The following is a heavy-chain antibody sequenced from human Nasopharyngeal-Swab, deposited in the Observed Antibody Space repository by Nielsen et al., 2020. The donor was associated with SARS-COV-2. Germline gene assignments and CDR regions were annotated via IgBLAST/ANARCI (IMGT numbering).Heavy chain of an antibody. CDR3: ARGMVPKSWSWLPSAEYFQH. CDR2: IKQDGSEK. Sequence: GESLKISCAAPGFTFSNYWMSWVRQAPGKGLEWVANIKQDGSEKYYVDSVKGRFTISRDNAKNSLFLQMNSLRAEDTAVYYCARGMVPKSWSWLPSAEYFQHWGQGTLVTVSS. J-gene: IGHJ1*01. V-gene: IGHV3-7*01. D-gene: IGHD5-24*01. CDR1: GFTFSNYW.